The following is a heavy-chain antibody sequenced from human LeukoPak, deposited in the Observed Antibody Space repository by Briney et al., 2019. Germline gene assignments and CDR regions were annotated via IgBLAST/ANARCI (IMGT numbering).Heavy chain of an antibody. Sequence: GGSLRLSCAASGFTFSDYYMSWIRQAPGKGLEWVSYISSSGSTIYYADSVKGRFTISRDNAKNSLYLQMNSLRAEDTAVYYCARKPTYYDSSGYYYGNYYYYGMDVWGQGTTVTVSS. D-gene: IGHD3-22*01. V-gene: IGHV3-11*01. J-gene: IGHJ6*02. CDR1: GFTFSDYY. CDR2: ISSSGSTI. CDR3: ARKPTYYDSSGYYYGNYYYYGMDV.